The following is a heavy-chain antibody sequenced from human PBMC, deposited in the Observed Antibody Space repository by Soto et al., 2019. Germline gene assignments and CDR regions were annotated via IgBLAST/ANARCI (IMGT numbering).Heavy chain of an antibody. CDR3: ARDPLGYSGYDYYYYYGMDV. Sequence: SQTLSLTCGISGDSVSSNSAAWNWIRQSPSRGLEWLGRTYYRSKWYNDYAVSVKSRITINPDTSKNQFSLQLNSVTPEDTAVYYCARDPLGYSGYDYYYYYGMDVWGQGTTVTVSS. J-gene: IGHJ6*02. CDR1: GDSVSSNSAA. CDR2: TYYRSKWYN. V-gene: IGHV6-1*01. D-gene: IGHD5-12*01.